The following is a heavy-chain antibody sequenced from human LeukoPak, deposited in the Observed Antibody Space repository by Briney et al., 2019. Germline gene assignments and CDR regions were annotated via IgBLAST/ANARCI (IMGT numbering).Heavy chain of an antibody. CDR3: ARDRGCSGGSCYSDNNWFDP. V-gene: IGHV1-2*04. Sequence: GASVKVSCKVSGYTLTELSMHWVRQAPGQGLEWMGWINPNSGGTNYAQKFQGWVTMTRDTSISTAYMELSRLRSDDTAVYYCARDRGCSGGSCYSDNNWFDPWGQGTLVTVSS. CDR2: INPNSGGT. CDR1: GYTLTELS. J-gene: IGHJ5*02. D-gene: IGHD2-15*01.